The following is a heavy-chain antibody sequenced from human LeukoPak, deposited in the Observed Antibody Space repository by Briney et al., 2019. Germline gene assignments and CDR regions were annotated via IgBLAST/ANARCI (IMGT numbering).Heavy chain of an antibody. J-gene: IGHJ4*02. CDR3: ARGYFDTSGSSNPFDY. CDR1: GDSISGYY. CDR2: IHSSGTT. D-gene: IGHD3-22*01. Sequence: PSETLPLTCTVSGDSISGYYWSWIRQTPGRGLEWIASIHSSGTTKYNPSLKSRVTMSVDTSKNQFSLRLTSVTAADTAVYFCARGYFDTSGSSNPFDYWGQGALVTVSS. V-gene: IGHV4-4*09.